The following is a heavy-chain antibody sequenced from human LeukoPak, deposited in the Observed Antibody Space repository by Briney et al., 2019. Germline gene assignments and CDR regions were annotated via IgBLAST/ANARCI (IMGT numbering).Heavy chain of an antibody. D-gene: IGHD3-9*01. J-gene: IGHJ6*04. CDR2: IADISSDDI. CDR1: GFTFSHYS. CDR3: ARVLGSALTISYMDV. Sequence: GGSLRLSCTASGFTFSHYSLHWVRQAPGKGLEWLSFIADISSDDIFYADSVRGRFTSSRDNAKDSLYLQMDNLRAEDTAIYYCARVLGSALTISYMDVWGRGPTVTVSS. V-gene: IGHV3-21*05.